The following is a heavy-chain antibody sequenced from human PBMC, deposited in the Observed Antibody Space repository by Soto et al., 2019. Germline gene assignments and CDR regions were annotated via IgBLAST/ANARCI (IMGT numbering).Heavy chain of an antibody. V-gene: IGHV1-8*01. CDR3: ARGVSAGVDY. J-gene: IGHJ4*02. CDR1: GYSFTSLY. D-gene: IGHD3-10*01. Sequence: QVQLVQSGAEVREPGASVKVSCKAPGYSFTSLYINWVRQTAGQGLEWMGWMQPSTGRTGYAQKFKGRATMTGDTAINTAYMEVTTLSSDDTDFSCCARGVSAGVDYWGQATLVTVSS. CDR2: MQPSTGRT.